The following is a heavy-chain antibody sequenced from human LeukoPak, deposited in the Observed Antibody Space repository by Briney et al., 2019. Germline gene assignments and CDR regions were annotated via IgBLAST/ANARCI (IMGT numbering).Heavy chain of an antibody. Sequence: GGSLRLSCAASGFTFSNYAMHWVRQAPGKGLEWVAVISYDGSNKNYADSVKGRFTISRDNSKNTLFLQMNSLRAEDTAVYYCASDSGYDHHGLFDYWGQGTLVTVSS. CDR2: ISYDGSNK. J-gene: IGHJ4*02. CDR3: ASDSGYDHHGLFDY. CDR1: GFTFSNYA. D-gene: IGHD5-12*01. V-gene: IGHV3-30*04.